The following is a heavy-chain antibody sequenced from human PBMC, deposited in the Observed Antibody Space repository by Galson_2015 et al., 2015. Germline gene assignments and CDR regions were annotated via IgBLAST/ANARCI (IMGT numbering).Heavy chain of an antibody. J-gene: IGHJ4*02. Sequence: TLSLTCAVSGGSISSGGYSWRWIRPPPGKGLEWIGYIYHSGNTYYNPSLKSRVTISVDRSKNQFSLKLSSVTAADTAVYYCARAYYDFWSGYNTIPSYYFDYWGQGTLVTVSS. CDR2: IYHSGNT. CDR3: ARAYYDFWSGYNTIPSYYFDY. D-gene: IGHD3-3*01. V-gene: IGHV4-30-2*01. CDR1: GGSISSGGYS.